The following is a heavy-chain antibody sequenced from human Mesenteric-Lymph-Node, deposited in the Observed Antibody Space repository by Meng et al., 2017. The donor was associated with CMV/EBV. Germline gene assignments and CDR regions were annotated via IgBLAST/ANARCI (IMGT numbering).Heavy chain of an antibody. CDR3: ARGKLLWFGESVDWFDS. Sequence: YTFTSYAVNWVRQAPGQGLEWMGWINTKTGEPTYAQGFTGRFVFSLDTSVSTSFLHISGLKPEDTAIYFCARGKLLWFGESVDWFDSWGHGTLVTVSS. V-gene: IGHV7-4-1*02. CDR2: INTKTGEP. D-gene: IGHD3-10*01. CDR1: YTFTSYA. J-gene: IGHJ5*01.